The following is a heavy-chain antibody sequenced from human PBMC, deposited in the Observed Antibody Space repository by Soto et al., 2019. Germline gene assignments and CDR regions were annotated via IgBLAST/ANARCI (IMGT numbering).Heavy chain of an antibody. J-gene: IGHJ5*02. CDR2: IYYSGST. V-gene: IGHV4-59*01. CDR3: ARAYSSGWYDWFDP. Sequence: SEALSLTCTVSGGSISSYYLSWIRQPPGKGLEWIGYIYYSGSTNYNPSLKSRVTISVDTSKNQFSLKLSSVTAADTAVYYCARAYSSGWYDWFDPWGQGTLVTVSS. D-gene: IGHD6-19*01. CDR1: GGSISSYY.